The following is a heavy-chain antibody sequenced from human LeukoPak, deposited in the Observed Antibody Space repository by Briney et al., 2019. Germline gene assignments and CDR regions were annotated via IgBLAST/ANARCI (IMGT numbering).Heavy chain of an antibody. CDR1: GFTFSSYT. CDR3: ARGPRNWGFDDY. CDR2: ISYDGSNK. Sequence: GGSLRLSCAASGFTFSSYTMHWVRQAPGKGLEWVAVISYDGSNKYYADSVKGRFTISRDNSKNKLYLQVNSLRSEDTAVYYCARGPRNWGFDDYWGQGTLVTVSS. J-gene: IGHJ4*02. V-gene: IGHV3-30*04. D-gene: IGHD7-27*01.